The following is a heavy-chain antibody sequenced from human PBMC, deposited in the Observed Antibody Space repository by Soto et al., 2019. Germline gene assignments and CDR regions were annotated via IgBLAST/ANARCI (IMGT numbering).Heavy chain of an antibody. Sequence: EVQLVESGGGLVQPGGSLRLSCAASGFTVSSNYMSWVRQAPGKGLEWVSVIYSGGSTYYAASVKGRFTISRHNSKNTLYLQMNSLRAEDTAVYYCARSGHYYGSGSSGMDVWGQGTTVTVSS. CDR3: ARSGHYYGSGSSGMDV. CDR1: GFTVSSNY. J-gene: IGHJ6*02. V-gene: IGHV3-53*04. CDR2: IYSGGST. D-gene: IGHD3-10*01.